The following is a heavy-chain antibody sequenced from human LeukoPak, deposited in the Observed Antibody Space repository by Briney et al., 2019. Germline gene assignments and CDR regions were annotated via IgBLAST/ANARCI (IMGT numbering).Heavy chain of an antibody. Sequence: ASVKVSCKASGYTFTSYDINWVRQAAGQGLEWMGWMNPNSGNTGYAQKFQGRVTMTRNTSISTAYMELSSLRSEDTAVYYCARARRILEWLFQPPDYWGQGTLVTVSS. V-gene: IGHV1-8*01. CDR3: ARARRILEWLFQPPDY. D-gene: IGHD3-3*01. J-gene: IGHJ4*02. CDR1: GYTFTSYD. CDR2: MNPNSGNT.